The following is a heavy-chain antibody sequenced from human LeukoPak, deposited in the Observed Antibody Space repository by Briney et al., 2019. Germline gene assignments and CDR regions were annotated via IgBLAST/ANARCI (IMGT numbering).Heavy chain of an antibody. Sequence: FXXXNYWMSWVRQAPGXGLEWVAKIKQDGSEKXYVDSVKGHFTISRDNSKNTLYLQMSSLRAEDTAVYYCAXXLXFTXXXGFDYWGQGXLVTVSS. CDR2: IKQDGSEK. J-gene: IGHJ4*02. CDR1: FXXXNYW. D-gene: IGHD3-16*01. V-gene: IGHV3-7*03. CDR3: AXXLXFTXXXGFDY.